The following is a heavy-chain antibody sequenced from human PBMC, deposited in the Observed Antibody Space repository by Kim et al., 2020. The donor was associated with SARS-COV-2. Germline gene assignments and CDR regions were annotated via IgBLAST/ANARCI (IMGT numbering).Heavy chain of an antibody. J-gene: IGHJ3*02. CDR1: GFTFSSYG. V-gene: IGHV3-33*08. Sequence: GGSLRLSCAASGFTFSSYGMHWVRQAPGKGLEWVAVIWYDGSNKYYADSVKGRFTISRDNSKNTLYLQMNSLRAEDTAVYYCARAVRLNYDSSGYTGDAFDIWGQGTMVTVSS. CDR3: ARAVRLNYDSSGYTGDAFDI. D-gene: IGHD3-22*01. CDR2: IWYDGSNK.